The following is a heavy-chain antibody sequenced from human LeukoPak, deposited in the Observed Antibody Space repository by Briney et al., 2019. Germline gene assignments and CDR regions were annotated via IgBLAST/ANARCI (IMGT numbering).Heavy chain of an antibody. CDR3: ASQYTSSRIFDD. CDR2: ISDSGGTT. Sequence: PGGSLRLSCAASGFTFSSLAMSWVRQAPGKGLEWVSAISDSGGTTYYADSVKGRFTISRDNAKNSLYLQMNSLRAEDTAVYFCASQYTSSRIFDDWGQGTLVTVSS. J-gene: IGHJ4*02. D-gene: IGHD6-13*01. CDR1: GFTFSSLA. V-gene: IGHV3-23*01.